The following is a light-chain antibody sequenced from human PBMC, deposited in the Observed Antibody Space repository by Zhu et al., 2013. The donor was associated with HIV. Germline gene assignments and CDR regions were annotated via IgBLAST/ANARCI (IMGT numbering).Light chain of an antibody. CDR1: SSNIGSHT. CDR2: SND. CDR3: SSYAGSNNVV. Sequence: QSVLTQPPSASGTPGQRVTISCSGSSSNIGSHTVTWYQQLPGTAPKLLIYSNDQRPSGVPDRFSGSKSGTSASLTVSGLQAEDEADYYCSSYAGSNNVVFGGGTKLTVV. J-gene: IGLJ2*01. V-gene: IGLV1-44*01.